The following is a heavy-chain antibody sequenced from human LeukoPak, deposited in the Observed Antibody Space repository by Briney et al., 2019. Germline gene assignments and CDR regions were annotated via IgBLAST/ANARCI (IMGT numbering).Heavy chain of an antibody. CDR3: ARVPSGHTFDY. V-gene: IGHV1-3*01. D-gene: IGHD6-19*01. Sequence: ASVNVSCKASGYTFTSYAMHWVRQAPGQRLEWMGWINAGNGNTKYSQKFQGRVTITRDTSASTAYMELSSLRSEDTAVYYCARVPSGHTFDYWGQGTLVTVSS. J-gene: IGHJ4*02. CDR1: GYTFTSYA. CDR2: INAGNGNT.